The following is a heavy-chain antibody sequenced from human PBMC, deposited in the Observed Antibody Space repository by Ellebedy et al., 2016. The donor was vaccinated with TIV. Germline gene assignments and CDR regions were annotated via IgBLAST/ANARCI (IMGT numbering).Heavy chain of an antibody. J-gene: IGHJ4*02. V-gene: IGHV1-69*04. Sequence: AASVKVSCKASGGTFSNSAINWVRQAPGQGLEWMGRIIPILDITNYAQRFQGRVTITADNSTTIAYMYLTSLRSDDTAVYYCARWGGYSGTFQGPFDFWGQGTLVTVSS. CDR1: GGTFSNSA. CDR3: ARWGGYSGTFQGPFDF. D-gene: IGHD5-12*01. CDR2: IIPILDIT.